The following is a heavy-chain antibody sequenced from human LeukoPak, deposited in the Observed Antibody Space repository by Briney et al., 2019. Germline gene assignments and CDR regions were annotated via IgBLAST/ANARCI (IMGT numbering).Heavy chain of an antibody. CDR1: GYSFTSYW. CDR2: IYPGDSDT. Sequence: GESLKISCKGSGYSFTSYWIGWVRQMPGKGLERMGIIYPGDSDTRYSPSFQGQVTISADKSISTAYLQWSSLKASDTAMYYCASPFMNYYDSSGYYYATDYWGQGTLVTVSS. J-gene: IGHJ4*02. V-gene: IGHV5-51*01. D-gene: IGHD3-22*01. CDR3: ASPFMNYYDSSGYYYATDY.